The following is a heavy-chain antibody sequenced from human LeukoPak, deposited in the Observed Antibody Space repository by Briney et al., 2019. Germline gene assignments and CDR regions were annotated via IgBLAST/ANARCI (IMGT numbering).Heavy chain of an antibody. CDR3: ARSKDGSYNAFDY. V-gene: IGHV1-2*02. CDR1: GYTFTGYY. J-gene: IGHJ4*02. CDR2: INPNSGGT. D-gene: IGHD1-26*01. Sequence: GASVKVSCKASGYTFTGYYMHWVRQAPRQGLEWMGWINPNSGGTNYAQKFQGRVTMTRDTSISTAYMELSRLRSDDTAVYYCARSKDGSYNAFDYWGQGALVTVSS.